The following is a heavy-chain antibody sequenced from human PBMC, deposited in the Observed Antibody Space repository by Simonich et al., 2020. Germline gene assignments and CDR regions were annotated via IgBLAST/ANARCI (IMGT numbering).Heavy chain of an antibody. CDR3: ARSTTGTTAFDI. D-gene: IGHD1-1*01. Sequence: QVQLVQSGAEVKKPGASVKGSCKASGYTFTSYGISWVRQAPGQGLEWRGWISANNGNTNHAQKLQGRVTMTTDTSTSTAYMELRSLRSDDTAVYYCARSTTGTTAFDIWGQGTMVTVSS. V-gene: IGHV1-18*01. CDR2: ISANNGNT. CDR1: GYTFTSYG. J-gene: IGHJ3*02.